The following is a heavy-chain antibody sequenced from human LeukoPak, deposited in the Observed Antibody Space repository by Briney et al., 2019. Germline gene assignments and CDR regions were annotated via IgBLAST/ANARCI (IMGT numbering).Heavy chain of an antibody. V-gene: IGHV4-59*08. J-gene: IGHJ4*02. CDR3: AKHSTSSIAARGHFDY. CDR2: IYYSGST. Sequence: SETLSLTCTVSGGSISSYYWSWIRQPSGKGLEWIGYIYYSGSTNYNTSLKSRVTISVDTSKNQFSLKLSSVTAADTAVYYCAKHSTSSIAARGHFDYWGQGTLVTVSS. D-gene: IGHD6-6*01. CDR1: GGSISSYY.